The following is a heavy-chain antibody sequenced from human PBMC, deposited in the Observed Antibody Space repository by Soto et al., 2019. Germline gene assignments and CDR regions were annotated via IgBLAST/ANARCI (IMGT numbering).Heavy chain of an antibody. CDR1: GFTFSNHG. J-gene: IGHJ4*02. CDR2: IWSDGSNK. D-gene: IGHD6-19*01. CDR3: ARNIGSGWPFDY. Sequence: QVQLVESGGGVVQPRRSLRLSCAASGFTFSNHGMHWVRQAPGKGLEWVALIWSDGSNKYYVDSVKGRFTISRDNPKNMLYLQMSSLRVEDTAVYYCARNIGSGWPFDYWGQGTLVTVSS. V-gene: IGHV3-33*01.